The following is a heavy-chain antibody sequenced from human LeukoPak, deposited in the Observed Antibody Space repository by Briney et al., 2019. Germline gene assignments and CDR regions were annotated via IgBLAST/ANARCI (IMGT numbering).Heavy chain of an antibody. D-gene: IGHD5-12*01. CDR2: INPNSGGT. CDR1: GYTFTDYY. V-gene: IGHV1-2*06. CDR3: ASGLVATIKDYYYGMDV. Sequence: ASVKVSCTASGYTFTDYYMHWVRQAPGQGLEWMGRINPNSGGTTYAQKFQGRVTMTRDMSISTAYMELSRLSSDDTAVYYCASGLVATIKDYYYGMDVWGQGTTVTVSS. J-gene: IGHJ6*02.